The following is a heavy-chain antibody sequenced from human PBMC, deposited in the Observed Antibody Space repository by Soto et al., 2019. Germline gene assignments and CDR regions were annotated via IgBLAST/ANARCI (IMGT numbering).Heavy chain of an antibody. V-gene: IGHV4-39*01. CDR1: GGSISSRSYY. Sequence: QLQLQESGPGLVKPSETLSLTCTVSGGSISSRSYYWGWIRQPPGKGLEWIGSIYYSGSTYYNPSLKSRVTISVDTSKNQFSLKLSSVTAADTAVYYCAGLLWFGELLDYWGQGTLVTVSS. D-gene: IGHD3-10*01. CDR3: AGLLWFGELLDY. CDR2: IYYSGST. J-gene: IGHJ4*02.